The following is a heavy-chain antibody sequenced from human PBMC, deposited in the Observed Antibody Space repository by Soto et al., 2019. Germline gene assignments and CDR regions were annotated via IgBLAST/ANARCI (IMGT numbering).Heavy chain of an antibody. CDR2: IEEDGSEK. D-gene: IGHD3-16*01. CDR1: RFTFNSYW. CDR3: ARDGPPLGGMDV. Sequence: GGSLRLSCVASRFTFNSYWMTWVRQAPGKGLEWVANIEEDGSEKYYVDSVKGRFTISRDNAKNTLYLQMNSLRVEDTAVYYCARDGPPLGGMDVWGQGTSVTVSS. J-gene: IGHJ6*02. V-gene: IGHV3-7*01.